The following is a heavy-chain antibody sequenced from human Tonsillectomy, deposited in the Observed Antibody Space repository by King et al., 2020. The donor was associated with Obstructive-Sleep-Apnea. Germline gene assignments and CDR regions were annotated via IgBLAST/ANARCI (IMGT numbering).Heavy chain of an antibody. CDR2: MYYSGNT. J-gene: IGHJ4*02. Sequence: VQLQESGPGLVKPSETLSLTCTVSGGSIRNYYWSWIRQPPGKGLEWIGYMYYSGNTNFHPSLKSRVTISADTSKIQFSLRLSSVTAADTAVYYCARHRGVEDYGGYGDYFDYWGQGTLVTVSS. CDR3: ARHRGVEDYGGYGDYFDY. V-gene: IGHV4-59*08. D-gene: IGHD5-12*01. CDR1: GGSIRNYY.